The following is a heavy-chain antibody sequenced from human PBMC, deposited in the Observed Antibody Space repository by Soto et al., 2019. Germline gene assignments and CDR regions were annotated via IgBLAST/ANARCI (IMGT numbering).Heavy chain of an antibody. CDR3: SRGGSRTWTNWFDP. J-gene: IGHJ5*02. D-gene: IGHD6-13*01. V-gene: IGHV4-31*03. Sequence: PSETLSLTCTVSGGSISSGGYYWSWIRQHPGKGLEWIGYIYYSGSTYYNPSLKSRVTISVDTSKTQFSLTLSSVTAADTAVYYCSRGGSRTWTNWFDPWGQGNLVTVSS. CDR2: IYYSGST. CDR1: GGSISSGGYY.